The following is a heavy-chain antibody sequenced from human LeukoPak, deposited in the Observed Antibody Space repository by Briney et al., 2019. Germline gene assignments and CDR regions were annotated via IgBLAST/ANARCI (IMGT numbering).Heavy chain of an antibody. CDR3: ARGGVFYYYYGMDV. Sequence: GGSLRLSCAASGFTFSSYGMHWVRQAPGKGLEWVAVIWYDGSNKYYADSVKGRFTISRDNAKNSLYLQMNSLRAEDTAVYYCARGGVFYYYYGMDVWGQGTTVTVSS. D-gene: IGHD2-8*01. J-gene: IGHJ6*02. CDR1: GFTFSSYG. V-gene: IGHV3-33*01. CDR2: IWYDGSNK.